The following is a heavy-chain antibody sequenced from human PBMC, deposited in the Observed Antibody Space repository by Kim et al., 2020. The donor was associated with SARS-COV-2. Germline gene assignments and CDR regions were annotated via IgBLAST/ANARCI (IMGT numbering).Heavy chain of an antibody. Sequence: GGSLRLSCVASGFTFRRYAMSWVRQAPGKGLEWVSAISGSGGKSFYADSVQGRFTISRDNSKNTLYLQMNSLGVGDTAVYYCNCDILTTNPLILDVWGQGTTVTVS. D-gene: IGHD3-9*01. V-gene: IGHV3-23*01. CDR3: NCDILTTNPLILDV. J-gene: IGHJ6*02. CDR2: ISGSGGKS. CDR1: GFTFRRYA.